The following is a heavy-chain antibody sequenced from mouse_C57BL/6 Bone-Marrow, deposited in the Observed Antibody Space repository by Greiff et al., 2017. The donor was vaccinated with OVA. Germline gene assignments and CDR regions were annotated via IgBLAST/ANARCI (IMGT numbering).Heavy chain of an antibody. D-gene: IGHD2-3*01. J-gene: IGHJ2*01. CDR2: IWSGGST. V-gene: IGHV2-2*01. CDR3: ARNYDGYVDY. CDR1: GFSFTSYG. Sequence: VKLLESGPGLVQPSQSLSITCTASGFSFTSYGVHWVRQSPGKGLEWLGVIWSGGSTDYNAAFISSLSISKVNSKSQVFLKMNRLQADDTAIYYCARNYDGYVDYWGQGTTLTVSS.